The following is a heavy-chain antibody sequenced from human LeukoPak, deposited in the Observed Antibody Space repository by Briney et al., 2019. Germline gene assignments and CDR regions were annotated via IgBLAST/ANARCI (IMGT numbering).Heavy chain of an antibody. V-gene: IGHV1-8*01. D-gene: IGHD2-2*02. CDR2: MNPNNGNT. CDR1: GYTFTSYD. CDR3: VRDGEGAAISVNYWFDP. J-gene: IGHJ5*02. Sequence: ASVKVSCKASGYTFTSYDLNWVRQASGQGLEWMGWMNPNNGNTGYAQKFQGRVTMTRDTSISTAYMELRGLRSEDTAVYYCVRDGEGAAISVNYWFDPWGQGTLVTVSS.